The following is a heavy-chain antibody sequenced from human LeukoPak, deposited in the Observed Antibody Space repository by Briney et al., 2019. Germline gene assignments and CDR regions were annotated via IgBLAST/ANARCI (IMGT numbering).Heavy chain of an antibody. D-gene: IGHD6-6*01. CDR3: ARNPAARPSWFDP. CDR2: IKQAGSEK. Sequence: GGSLRLSCAASGFTFSSYAMHWVRQAPGKGLEWVANIKQAGSEKFYVDSVKGRFTISRDNAKNSLYLQMNSLRAEDTAVYYCARNPAARPSWFDPWGQGTLVTVSS. CDR1: GFTFSSYA. J-gene: IGHJ5*02. V-gene: IGHV3-7*01.